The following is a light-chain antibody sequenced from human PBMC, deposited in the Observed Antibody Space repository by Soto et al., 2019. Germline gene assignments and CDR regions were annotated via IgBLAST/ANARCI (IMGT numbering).Light chain of an antibody. J-gene: IGLJ1*01. V-gene: IGLV2-23*01. CDR3: CSYASSSTYV. CDR1: SSDVGSYNL. Sequence: QSALTQPASVSGSPGQSITISCTGTSSDVGSYNLVSWYQQHPGKAPKLMIYEGTKRPSGVSDRCSGSRSGNTASLTISGLQAEDEADYYCCSYASSSTYVFGTGTKLTVL. CDR2: EGT.